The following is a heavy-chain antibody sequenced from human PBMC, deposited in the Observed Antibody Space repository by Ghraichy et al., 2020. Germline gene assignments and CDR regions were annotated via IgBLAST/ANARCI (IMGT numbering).Heavy chain of an antibody. CDR3: ARKFTGDSITMVLVIRQVRGAFDI. CDR2: INHSGST. D-gene: IGHD3-10*01. Sequence: SETLSLTCAVYGGSFSGYYWSWIRQPPGKGLEWIGEINHSGSTNYNPSLKSRVTISVDTSKNQFSLKLSSVTAADTAVYYCARKFTGDSITMVLVIRQVRGAFDIWGQGTMVTVSS. V-gene: IGHV4-34*01. J-gene: IGHJ3*02. CDR1: GGSFSGYY.